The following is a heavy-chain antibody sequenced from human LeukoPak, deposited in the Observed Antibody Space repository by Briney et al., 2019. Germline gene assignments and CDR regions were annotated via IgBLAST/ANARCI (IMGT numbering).Heavy chain of an antibody. CDR1: GGSISSSSYH. CDR3: ASRVMTTVVEGFDY. V-gene: IGHV4-39*01. D-gene: IGHD4-23*01. Sequence: SETLSLTCTVSGGSISSSSYHWGWIRQPPGKGLEWIGSIYYSGNTYYNPSLKSRVTISVDTSKNQFSLKLSSVTAADTAVYYCASRVMTTVVEGFDYWGQGTLVTVSS. CDR2: IYYSGNT. J-gene: IGHJ4*02.